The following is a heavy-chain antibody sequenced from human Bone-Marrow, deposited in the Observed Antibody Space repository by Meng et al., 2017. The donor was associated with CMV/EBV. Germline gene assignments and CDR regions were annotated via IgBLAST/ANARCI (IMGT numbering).Heavy chain of an antibody. J-gene: IGHJ4*02. V-gene: IGHV4-31*02. D-gene: IGHD3-10*01. CDR1: SVNSGGDY. Sequence: SVNSGGDYWSWIRQRPGKGLEWIGSISHSGSAFYYASLQSRLSMSVDTSKNQFTLRLTSVTASDTAVYYCARDRKVDIEASDEYYFDVWGRGTLVTVSS. CDR3: ARDRKVDIEASDEYYFDV. CDR2: ISHSGSA.